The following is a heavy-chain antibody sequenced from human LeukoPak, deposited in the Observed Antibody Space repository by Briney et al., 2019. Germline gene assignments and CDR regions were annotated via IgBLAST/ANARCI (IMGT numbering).Heavy chain of an antibody. V-gene: IGHV1-69*10. D-gene: IGHD5-18*01. J-gene: IGHJ4*02. CDR1: GGTFSSYA. CDR2: IIPILGTA. CDR3: ARPRPGYSYGPALDY. Sequence: GASVKVSCKASGGTFSSYAISWVRQAPGQGLEWMGGIIPILGTANYAQKFQGRVTITADKSTSTAYMELSSLRSEDTAVYYCARPRPGYSYGPALDYWGQGTLVTVSS.